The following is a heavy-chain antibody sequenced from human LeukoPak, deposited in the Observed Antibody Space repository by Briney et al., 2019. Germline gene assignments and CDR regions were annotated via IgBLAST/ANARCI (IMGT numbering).Heavy chain of an antibody. D-gene: IGHD4-11*01. Sequence: GASVKVSCKASGYTFTGYYMHWVRQAPGQGLEWMGRINPNSGGTNYAQKFQGRVTMTRDTSISTAYMELSRLRSDDTAVYYCARMRDDTVTYGETFDYWGQGTLVTVSS. V-gene: IGHV1-2*02. CDR2: INPNSGGT. CDR1: GYTFTGYY. CDR3: ARMRDDTVTYGETFDY. J-gene: IGHJ4*02.